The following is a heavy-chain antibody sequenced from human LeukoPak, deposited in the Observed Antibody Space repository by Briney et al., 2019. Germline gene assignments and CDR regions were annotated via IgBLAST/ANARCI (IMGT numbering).Heavy chain of an antibody. CDR3: ATRIAAAAPLGY. J-gene: IGHJ4*02. Sequence: ASVKVSCKVSGYTLTELSMHWVRQAPGKGLEWMGGFDPEDGETIYAQKFQGRVTMTEDTSTDTAYMELSSLRSEDTAVYYCATRIAAAAPLGYWGQGTLVTVSS. D-gene: IGHD6-13*01. CDR2: FDPEDGET. CDR1: GYTLTELS. V-gene: IGHV1-24*01.